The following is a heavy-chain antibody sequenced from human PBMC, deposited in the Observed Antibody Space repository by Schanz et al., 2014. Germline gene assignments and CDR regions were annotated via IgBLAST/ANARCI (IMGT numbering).Heavy chain of an antibody. J-gene: IGHJ3*01. D-gene: IGHD5-12*01. CDR3: ARDEGKDGYNLAFDV. CDR2: IWFDGSNK. Sequence: VQLVESGGGLVQPGGSLRLSCAASGFTVSSNYMSWVRQAPGKGLEWVAVIWFDGSNKYYADSVKGRFTISRDNSKNTLYLQMNSLRVEDTAIYYCARDEGKDGYNLAFDVWGQGTLVTVSS. CDR1: GFTVSSNY. V-gene: IGHV3-33*08.